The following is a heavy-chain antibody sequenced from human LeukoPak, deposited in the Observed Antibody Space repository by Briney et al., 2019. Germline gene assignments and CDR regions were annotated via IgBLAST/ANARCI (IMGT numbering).Heavy chain of an antibody. CDR3: ARDPNYGDYDDLDYYYYGMDV. V-gene: IGHV1-69*06. CDR2: IIPIFGTA. D-gene: IGHD4-17*01. CDR1: GGTFSSYA. Sequence: ASVKASCKASGGTFSSYAISWVRQAPGQGLEWMGGIIPIFGTANYAQKFQGRVTITADKSTSTAYMELSSLRSEDTAVYYCARDPNYGDYDDLDYYYYGMDVWGQGTTVTVSS. J-gene: IGHJ6*02.